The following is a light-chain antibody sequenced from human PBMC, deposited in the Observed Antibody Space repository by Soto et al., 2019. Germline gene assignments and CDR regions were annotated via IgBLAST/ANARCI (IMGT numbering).Light chain of an antibody. J-gene: IGKJ5*01. Sequence: EIVLTQSPGTLSLSPGERATLSCRASQSVSSSYLAWYQQKPGQAPRLLIYGASYRAAGIPDRFSGSGSGTEFTLTISSLQPDDFATYYCQQYNNYPRTFGQGTRLEIK. CDR3: QQYNNYPRT. CDR2: GAS. CDR1: QSVSSSY. V-gene: IGKV3-20*01.